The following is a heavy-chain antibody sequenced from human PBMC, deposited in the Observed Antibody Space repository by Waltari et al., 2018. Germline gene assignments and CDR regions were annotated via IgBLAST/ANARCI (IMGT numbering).Heavy chain of an antibody. CDR2: ISYDGSNK. Sequence: QVQLVESGGGVVQPGRSLRLSCAASGFTFSSYAMHWVRQAPGKGLEWVAVISYDGSNKYYADSVKGRFTISRDNSKNTLYLQMNSLRAEDTAVYYCARGYSSGFTSWAEYF. CDR3: ARGYSSGFTSWAEYF. J-gene: IGHJ1*01. D-gene: IGHD6-19*01. CDR1: GFTFSSYA. V-gene: IGHV3-30-3*01.